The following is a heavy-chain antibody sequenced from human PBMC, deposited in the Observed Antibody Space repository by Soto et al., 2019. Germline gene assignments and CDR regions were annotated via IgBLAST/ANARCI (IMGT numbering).Heavy chain of an antibody. CDR3: AGDEGYYYSGMDV. CDR2: IYPSGNT. CDR1: GGSISSSNW. V-gene: IGHV4-4*02. J-gene: IGHJ6*02. Sequence: SETLSLTCAVSGGSISSSNWWSWVRQPPGKGLEWIGRIYPSGNTNYNPSLKSRVTLSIDTSKNQLSLKMSSVTAADTAVYFCAGDEGYYYSGMDVWGQGTAVTVSS.